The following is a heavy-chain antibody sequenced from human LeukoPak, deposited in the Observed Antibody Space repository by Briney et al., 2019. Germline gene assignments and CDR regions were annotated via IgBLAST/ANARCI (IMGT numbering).Heavy chain of an antibody. CDR2: MNPNSGHT. Sequence: ASVKVSCKASGYTFTSYDINWVRQAPGQGLEWMGWMNPNSGHTGYAQKFQGRVTMTRNTSTTTAYMELSSLRSEDTAVYYCARTHYYDSSGDNWFDPWGQGTLVTVSS. J-gene: IGHJ5*02. V-gene: IGHV1-8*01. CDR3: ARTHYYDSSGDNWFDP. D-gene: IGHD3-22*01. CDR1: GYTFTSYD.